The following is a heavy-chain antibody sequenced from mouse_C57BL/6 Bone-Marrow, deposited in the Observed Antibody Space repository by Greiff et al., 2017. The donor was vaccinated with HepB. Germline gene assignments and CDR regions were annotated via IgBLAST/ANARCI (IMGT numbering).Heavy chain of an antibody. CDR1: GYTFTDYE. D-gene: IGHD1-1*01. J-gene: IGHJ4*01. CDR3: TRSFTTVVARGYYYAMDY. CDR2: IDPETGGT. V-gene: IGHV1-15*01. Sequence: QVQLQQSGAELVRPGASVTLSCKASGYTFTDYEMHWVKQTPVHGLEWIGAIDPETGGTAYNQKFKGKAILTVDKSSSTAYMELRSLTSEDSAVYYCTRSFTTVVARGYYYAMDYWGQGTSVTVSS.